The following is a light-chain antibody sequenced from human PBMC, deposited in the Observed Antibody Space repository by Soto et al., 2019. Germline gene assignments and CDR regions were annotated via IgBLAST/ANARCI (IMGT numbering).Light chain of an antibody. J-gene: IGKJ4*01. CDR2: GAS. V-gene: IGKV3-20*01. CDR1: QTISSTF. Sequence: EIVLTQSPGTLSLSPGERATLLCRASQTISSTFLAWYQQKPGQAPRLLIYGASSRATGIPDRFSGSGSGTDFTLTISRLEPEDSAVYYCQQFGSSPTFGGGTKVEIK. CDR3: QQFGSSPT.